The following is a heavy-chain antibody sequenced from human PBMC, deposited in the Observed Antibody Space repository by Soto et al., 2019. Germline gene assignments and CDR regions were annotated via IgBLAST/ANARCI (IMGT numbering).Heavy chain of an antibody. V-gene: IGHV4-39*01. Sequence: SETLSLTCTVSGGSISSSSYYWGWIRQPPGKGLEWIGSIYYSGSTYYNPSLKSRVTISVDTSKNQFSLKLSSVTAADTAVYYCARPLVPTYYYDRSGYEDYYGMDVWGQGTTVTVSS. J-gene: IGHJ6*02. CDR3: ARPLVPTYYYDRSGYEDYYGMDV. CDR1: GGSISSSSYY. CDR2: IYYSGST. D-gene: IGHD3-22*01.